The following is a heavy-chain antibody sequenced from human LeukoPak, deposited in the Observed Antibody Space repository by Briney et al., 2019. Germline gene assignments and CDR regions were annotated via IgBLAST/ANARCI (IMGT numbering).Heavy chain of an antibody. CDR2: INPNSGGT. CDR1: GYTFTSYD. D-gene: IGHD3/OR15-3a*01. CDR3: ARSWTKGDAFDI. V-gene: IGHV1-2*02. J-gene: IGHJ3*02. Sequence: ASVKVSCKASGYTFTSYDINWVRQAPGQGLEWMGWINPNSGGTNYAQKFQGRVTMTRDTSISTAYMELSRLRSDNTAVYYCARSWTKGDAFDICGQGTMVTVSS.